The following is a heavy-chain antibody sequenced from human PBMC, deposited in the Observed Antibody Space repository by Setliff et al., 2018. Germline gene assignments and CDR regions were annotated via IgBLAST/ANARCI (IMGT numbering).Heavy chain of an antibody. Sequence: RASVKVSCKTSGYSFIRYYMYWVRQAPGQGLEWMGIINPSGGRLSYAEKFQDRVTMTRDTSTNTVYMDLSSLRDDDTAVYYCAREVSTGENSGCDIWGQGTVVTVSS. D-gene: IGHD3-9*01. CDR2: INPSGGRL. J-gene: IGHJ3*02. V-gene: IGHV1-46*01. CDR3: AREVSTGENSGCDI. CDR1: GYSFIRYY.